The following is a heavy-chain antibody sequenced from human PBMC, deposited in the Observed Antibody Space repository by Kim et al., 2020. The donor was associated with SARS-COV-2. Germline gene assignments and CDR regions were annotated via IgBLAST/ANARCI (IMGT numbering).Heavy chain of an antibody. D-gene: IGHD3-10*01. CDR2: IYWDDDK. Sequence: PPGKALEWLALIYWDDDKRYSPSLKSRLTITKDTSKNQVVLAMTNMDPVDTATYYCTYRTLVRGAFAIWVQGTLVTVSS. V-gene: IGHV2-5*02. J-gene: IGHJ3*02. CDR3: TYRTLVRGAFAI.